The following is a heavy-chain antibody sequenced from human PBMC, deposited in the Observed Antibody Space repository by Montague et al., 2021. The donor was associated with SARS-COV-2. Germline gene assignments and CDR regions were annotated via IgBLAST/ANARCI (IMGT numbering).Heavy chain of an antibody. D-gene: IGHD6-13*01. J-gene: IGHJ4*02. CDR1: GGSVSSNSAA. CDR3: ARDGGLYSSSWYLGYFDY. CDR2: TYYRSKWYN. Sequence: VISGGSVSSNSAAWNWIRQSPSRGLEWLGRTYYRSKWYNDYAVSVKSRITINPDTSKNQFSPQLNSVTPEDTAVYYCARDGGLYSSSWYLGYFDYWGQGTLVTVSS. V-gene: IGHV6-1*01.